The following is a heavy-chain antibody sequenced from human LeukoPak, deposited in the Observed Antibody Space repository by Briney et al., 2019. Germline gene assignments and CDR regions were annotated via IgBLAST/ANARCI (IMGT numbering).Heavy chain of an antibody. J-gene: IGHJ4*02. V-gene: IGHV4-34*01. D-gene: IGHD6-19*01. CDR1: GFTFSGYY. Sequence: PGGSLRLSCAASGFTFSGYYWSWIRQPPGKGLEWIGEINHSGSTNYNPSLKSRVTISVDTSKNQFSLKLSSVTAADTAVYYCARVRQSYSSGWTDYWGQGTLVTVSS. CDR3: ARVRQSYSSGWTDY. CDR2: INHSGST.